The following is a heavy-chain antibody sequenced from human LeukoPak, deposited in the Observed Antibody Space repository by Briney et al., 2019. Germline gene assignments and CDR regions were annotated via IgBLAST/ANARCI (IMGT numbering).Heavy chain of an antibody. CDR2: IYYSGST. V-gene: IGHV4-59*01. CDR1: GGSISSYY. CDR3: ARRFSGSRDDAFDI. D-gene: IGHD1-26*01. J-gene: IGHJ3*02. Sequence: SETLSLTCTVSGGSISSYYWSWIRQPPGKGLGWIGYIYYSGSTNYNPSLKSRVTISVDTSKNQFSLKLSSVTAADTAVYYCARRFSGSRDDAFDIWGQGTMVTVSS.